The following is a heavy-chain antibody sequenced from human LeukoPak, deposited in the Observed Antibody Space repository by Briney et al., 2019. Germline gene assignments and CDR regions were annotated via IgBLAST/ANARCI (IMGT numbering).Heavy chain of an antibody. Sequence: SQTLSLTCAVSGGSISSGGYSWSWIRQPPGKGLEWIGYIYYSGSTYYNPSLKSRVTISVDTSKNQFSLKLSSVTAADTAVYYCARGLSGWFFDYWGQGTLVTVSS. D-gene: IGHD6-19*01. CDR2: IYYSGST. CDR1: GGSISSGGYS. CDR3: ARGLSGWFFDY. J-gene: IGHJ4*02. V-gene: IGHV4-31*11.